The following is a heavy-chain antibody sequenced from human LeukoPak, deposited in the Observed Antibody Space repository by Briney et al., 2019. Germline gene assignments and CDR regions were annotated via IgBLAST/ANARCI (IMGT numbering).Heavy chain of an antibody. CDR3: ATDPDFDYVWGTYRLDH. Sequence: AGGSLRLSCAASGFTFSDAWMTWVRQAPGKGLEWVGRITSRTDGGTTDYAAPVKGKFTISRDDSKNTLYLQMNSLKTEDTAVYYCATDPDFDYVWGTYRLDHWGQGTLVTVSS. CDR1: GFTFSDAW. V-gene: IGHV3-15*05. CDR2: ITSRTDGGTT. D-gene: IGHD3-16*02. J-gene: IGHJ4*02.